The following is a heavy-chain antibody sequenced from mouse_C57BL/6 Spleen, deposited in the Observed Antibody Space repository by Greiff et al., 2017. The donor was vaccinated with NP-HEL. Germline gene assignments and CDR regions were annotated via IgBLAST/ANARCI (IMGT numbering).Heavy chain of an antibody. V-gene: IGHV5-4*01. CDR3: AREKYYGSSYRYFDV. D-gene: IGHD1-1*01. Sequence: EVNLVESGGGLVKPGGSLKLSCAASGFTFSSYAMSWVRQTPEKRLEWVATISDGGSYTYYPDNVKGRFTISRDNAKNNLYLQMSHLKSEDTAMYYCAREKYYGSSYRYFDVWGTGTTVTVSS. J-gene: IGHJ1*03. CDR1: GFTFSSYA. CDR2: ISDGGSYT.